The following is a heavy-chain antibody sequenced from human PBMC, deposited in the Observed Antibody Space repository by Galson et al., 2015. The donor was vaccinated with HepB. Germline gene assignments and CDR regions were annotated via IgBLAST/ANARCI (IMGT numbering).Heavy chain of an antibody. D-gene: IGHD4-17*01. CDR1: GFTFSDYY. CDR2: ISSSSSYA. V-gene: IGHV3-11*06. Sequence: SLRLSCAASGFTFSDYYMSWIRQAPGQGLEWVSYISSSSSYANYADPVKGRFTISRDNFKKMVYLQMNSLRAEDTAVYYCARDRVLRSLGYWYFDLWGRGTLVTVSS. J-gene: IGHJ2*01. CDR3: ARDRVLRSLGYWYFDL.